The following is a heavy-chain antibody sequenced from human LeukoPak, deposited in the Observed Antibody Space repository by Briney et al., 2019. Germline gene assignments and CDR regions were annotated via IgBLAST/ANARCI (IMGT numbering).Heavy chain of an antibody. CDR1: GFTFDDYA. V-gene: IGHV3-9*01. J-gene: IGHJ4*02. Sequence: TGGSLRLSCAASGFTFDDYAMHWVRHAPGKGLEWVSGISWNSGSIGYADSVKGRFTISRDNAKNSLYLQMNSLRAEDTALYYCAKATLTYYYDSSGYRDWGQGTLVTVSS. D-gene: IGHD3-22*01. CDR3: AKATLTYYYDSSGYRD. CDR2: ISWNSGSI.